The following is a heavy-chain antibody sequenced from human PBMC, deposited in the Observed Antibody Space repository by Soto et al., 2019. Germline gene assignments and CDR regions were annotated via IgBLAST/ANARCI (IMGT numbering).Heavy chain of an antibody. V-gene: IGHV1-69*12. CDR1: GGTFSNFA. CDR3: GRDRVMRGNSYYYGMDV. D-gene: IGHD2-21*01. CDR2: IIPKFSAH. J-gene: IGHJ6*02. Sequence: VLLEQSGAEVKKPGSSVKVSCKTSGGTFSNFAISWVRLAPGQGLEWMGVIIPKFSAHTYAKKFQGRVMITADESTSTAFMELSSLRSEDTAVYFCGRDRVMRGNSYYYGMDVWGQGTTVIVSS.